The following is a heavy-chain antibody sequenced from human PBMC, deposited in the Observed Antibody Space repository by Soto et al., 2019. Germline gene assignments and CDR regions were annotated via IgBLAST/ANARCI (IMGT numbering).Heavy chain of an antibody. CDR3: AWGGSLWFGDLSIDY. CDR2: INAGNGNT. D-gene: IGHD3-10*01. J-gene: IGHJ4*02. CDR1: GYTFTSYA. Sequence: QVQLVQSGAEVKKPGASVKVSCKASGYTFTSYAMHWVRQAPGQRLEWMGWINAGNGNTKYSQKFQGRVTITRDTSASTAYMELSSLRSEDTAVYYCAWGGSLWFGDLSIDYWGQGTLVTVSS. V-gene: IGHV1-3*01.